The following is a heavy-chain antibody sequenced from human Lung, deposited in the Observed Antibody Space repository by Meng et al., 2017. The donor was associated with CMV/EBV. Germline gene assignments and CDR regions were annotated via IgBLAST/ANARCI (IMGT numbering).Heavy chain of an antibody. J-gene: IGHJ4*02. Sequence: GGSLRLSCAASGFTFSALAMRWVRQAPGKGLEWVSSVCGSGDNRYYEDSVKGRFTMSRDNSKKTLYLEMNSLRAEDTALYYYAKDRNIETTSFDSWAQGTAVTVSS. CDR1: GFTFSALA. CDR2: VCGSGDNR. V-gene: IGHV3-23*01. D-gene: IGHD5-12*01. CDR3: AKDRNIETTSFDS.